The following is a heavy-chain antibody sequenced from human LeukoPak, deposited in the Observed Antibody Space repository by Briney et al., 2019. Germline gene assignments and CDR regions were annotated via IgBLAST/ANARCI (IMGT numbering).Heavy chain of an antibody. CDR2: ISAGNGNT. CDR1: GYTFTSYA. Sequence: ASVKVSCKASGYTFTSYAIHWVRQAPGQRLEWMGWISAGNGNTKYSQNFQGRVTFISNTSATTAFMELSSLRSEDTAVYYCARAGFDYWGQGTLVTVSS. J-gene: IGHJ4*02. V-gene: IGHV1-3*01. CDR3: ARAGFDY.